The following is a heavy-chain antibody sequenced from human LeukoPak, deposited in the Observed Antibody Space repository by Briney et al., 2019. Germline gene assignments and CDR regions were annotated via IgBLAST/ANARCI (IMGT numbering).Heavy chain of an antibody. CDR2: ISAYNGNT. Sequence: GASVKVSCKASGYTFTSYGISWVRQAPGQGLECMGWISAYNGNTNYAQKFQGRVTMTTDTSTSTAHMELRSLRSDDTAVYYCATQGYSGHSQGAADYWGQGTLVTVSS. J-gene: IGHJ4*02. CDR1: GYTFTSYG. CDR3: ATQGYSGHSQGAADY. V-gene: IGHV1-18*01. D-gene: IGHD4-23*01.